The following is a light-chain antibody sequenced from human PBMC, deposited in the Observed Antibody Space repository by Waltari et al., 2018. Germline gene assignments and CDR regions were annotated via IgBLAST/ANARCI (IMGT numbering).Light chain of an antibody. CDR3: SSYISSSTLEL. CDR2: DVS. V-gene: IGLV2-14*03. Sequence: QSALTQPASVSGSPGQSITISCTGTSSDVGTYNYVSGYQQHPGKAPKPMIFDVSIRPSGVSNRFSGSKSGNTASLTISGLQAEDEADYYCSSYISSSTLELFGGGTSLTVL. J-gene: IGLJ2*01. CDR1: SSDVGTYNY.